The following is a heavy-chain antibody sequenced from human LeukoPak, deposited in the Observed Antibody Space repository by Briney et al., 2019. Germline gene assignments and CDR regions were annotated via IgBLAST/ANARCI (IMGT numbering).Heavy chain of an antibody. CDR3: AKPGGYYDSSGYFDY. CDR1: GFTFSSYG. V-gene: IGHV3-30*02. CDR2: IRYDGSNK. D-gene: IGHD3-22*01. J-gene: IGHJ4*02. Sequence: PGGPLRLSCAASGFTFSSYGMHWVRQAPGKGLEWVAFIRYDGSNKYYADSVKGRFTISRDNSKNTLYLQMNSLRAEDTAVYYCAKPGGYYDSSGYFDYWGQGTLVTVSS.